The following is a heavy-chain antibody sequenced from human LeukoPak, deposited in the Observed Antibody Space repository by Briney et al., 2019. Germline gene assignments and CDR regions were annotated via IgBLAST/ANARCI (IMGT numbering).Heavy chain of an antibody. D-gene: IGHD6-25*01. CDR3: ATIGGYEAY. CDR2: IYPDDSDT. J-gene: IGHJ4*02. CDR1: GYSFTDYW. Sequence: GESLKISCKGSGYSFTDYWIGWVRQMPGKGLEWMGIIYPDDSDTRYNPSFQGQVTISVDKSITTAYLQWSSLKASDTAMYYRATIGGYEAYWGQGTLVTVSS. V-gene: IGHV5-51*01.